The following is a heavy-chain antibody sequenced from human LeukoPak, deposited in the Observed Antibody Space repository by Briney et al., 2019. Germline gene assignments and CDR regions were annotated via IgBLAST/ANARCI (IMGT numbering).Heavy chain of an antibody. CDR3: STTDYDYVWGSYRNEHFDY. D-gene: IGHD3-16*02. Sequence: WASVKVSCKASGYTFTGYYMHWVRQAPGQGLEWMGWINPNSGGTNYAQKFQGRVTMTRDTSVSTAYMELSRLRSDDTAVYYCSTTDYDYVWGSYRNEHFDYWGQGTLVTVSS. CDR2: INPNSGGT. CDR1: GYTFTGYY. J-gene: IGHJ4*02. V-gene: IGHV1-2*02.